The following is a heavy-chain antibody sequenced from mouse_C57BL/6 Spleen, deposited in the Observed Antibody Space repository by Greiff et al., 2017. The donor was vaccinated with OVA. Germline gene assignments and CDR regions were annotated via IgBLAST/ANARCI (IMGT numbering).Heavy chain of an antibody. Sequence: VQLQQSGAELVKPGASVKISCKASGYAFSSYWMHWVKQRPGKGLEWIGQIYPGDGDTNYTGKFKGKATLTADKSSSTSYMQLSSLTCEASAVYFCARRDNGSRFDYWGQGTTLTVSS. CDR2: IYPGDGDT. D-gene: IGHD1-1*01. J-gene: IGHJ2*01. CDR1: GYAFSSYW. CDR3: ARRDNGSRFDY. V-gene: IGHV1-80*01.